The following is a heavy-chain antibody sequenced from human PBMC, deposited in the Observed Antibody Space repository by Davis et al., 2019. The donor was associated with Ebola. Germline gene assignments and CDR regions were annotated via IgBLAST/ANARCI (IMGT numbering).Heavy chain of an antibody. CDR2: INHSGST. CDR3: ARALSGYDY. D-gene: IGHD5-12*01. J-gene: IGHJ4*02. Sequence: SETLSLTCAVYGGSSSGYYWSWIRQPPGKGLEWIGEINHSGSTNYNPSLKTRVTISVDTSKNQFSLKLSSVTAADTAVYYCARALSGYDYWGQGTLVTVSS. V-gene: IGHV4-34*01. CDR1: GGSSSGYY.